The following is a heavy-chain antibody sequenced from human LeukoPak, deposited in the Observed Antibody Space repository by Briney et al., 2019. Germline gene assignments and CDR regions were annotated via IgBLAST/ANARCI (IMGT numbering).Heavy chain of an antibody. Sequence: QPGGSLRLSCAASGFTFSNYWMHWVRQVPGKGLVWVSRIDNDGSGTAYADSVKGRFTIFRDNGQNTVYLQMNSLGDEDTAAYYCARARDGSGNYYLFDYWGQGTLVTVSS. D-gene: IGHD3-22*01. CDR2: IDNDGSGT. J-gene: IGHJ4*02. CDR1: GFTFSNYW. V-gene: IGHV3-74*01. CDR3: ARARDGSGNYYLFDY.